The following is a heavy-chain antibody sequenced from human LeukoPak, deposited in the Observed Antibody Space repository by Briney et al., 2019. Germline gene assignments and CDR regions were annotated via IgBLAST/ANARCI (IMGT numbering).Heavy chain of an antibody. CDR1: GGSFSGYY. Sequence: PSETLSLTCAVYGGSFSGYYWSWIRQPPGKGLEWIGEINHSGSTNYNPSLESRVTMSVDTSKNQFSLKLSSVTAADTAVYYCAREGPSIAAAGAFDYWGQGTLVTVSS. CDR2: INHSGST. CDR3: AREGPSIAAAGAFDY. D-gene: IGHD6-13*01. J-gene: IGHJ4*02. V-gene: IGHV4-34*01.